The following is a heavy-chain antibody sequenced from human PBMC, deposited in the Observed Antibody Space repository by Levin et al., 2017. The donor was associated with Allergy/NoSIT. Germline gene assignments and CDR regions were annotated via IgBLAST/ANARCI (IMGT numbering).Heavy chain of an antibody. V-gene: IGHV5-51*01. CDR1: GYSFTSYW. CDR3: ARHNIAAAGTTSSDY. D-gene: IGHD6-13*01. CDR2: IYPGDSDT. Sequence: GESLKISCKASGYSFTSYWIGWVRQMPGQGLEWMGIIYPGDSDTRYSPSFQGQVTISADKSISTAYLQWSSLKASDTAMYYCARHNIAAAGTTSSDYWGQGTLVTVSS. J-gene: IGHJ4*02.